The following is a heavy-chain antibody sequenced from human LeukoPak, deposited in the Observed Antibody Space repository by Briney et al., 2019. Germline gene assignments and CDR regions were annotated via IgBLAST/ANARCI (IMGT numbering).Heavy chain of an antibody. CDR2: INTNTGNP. D-gene: IGHD3-10*01. CDR3: ASGSKYSSGSGSYQSFDH. V-gene: IGHV7-4-1*02. J-gene: IGHJ5*02. Sequence: SVTVSCKASGYTFTSYAMNWVRQAPGQGFEWMGWINTNTGNPTYAQGFTGRFVFSLDTSVSTAYLQISSLKAEDTAAYYCASGSKYSSGSGSYQSFDHWGQGTLVTVSS. CDR1: GYTFTSYA.